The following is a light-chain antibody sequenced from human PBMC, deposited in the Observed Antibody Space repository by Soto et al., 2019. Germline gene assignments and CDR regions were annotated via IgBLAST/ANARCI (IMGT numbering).Light chain of an antibody. J-gene: IGKJ2*01. CDR2: AAS. V-gene: IGKV1-39*01. Sequence: DIQMTQSPSSLSASVGDRVTITCRASRSISSYLNWYQQKPGKAPKLLIYAASSWQSGVPSRFSGRGAGTDFTPTISSQQPEDFATDYCQQSYSTPYAFGQGTKLETK. CDR1: RSISSY. CDR3: QQSYSTPYA.